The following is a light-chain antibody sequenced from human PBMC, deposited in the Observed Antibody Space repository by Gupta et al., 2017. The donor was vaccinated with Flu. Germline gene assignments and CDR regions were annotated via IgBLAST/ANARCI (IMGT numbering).Light chain of an antibody. J-gene: IGLJ3*02. V-gene: IGLV3-21*02. CDR1: NIGRKS. Sequence: SSVLTQPPSVSVAPGQTARITCGGDNIGRKSVHWYQQKAGQAPVLVVYDDEDRPSGIPERLSGSKSGSAATLTISRVEAGDEADYYCQVWYGGSDHSCMFGGGTKLTVL. CDR3: QVWYGGSDHSCM. CDR2: DDE.